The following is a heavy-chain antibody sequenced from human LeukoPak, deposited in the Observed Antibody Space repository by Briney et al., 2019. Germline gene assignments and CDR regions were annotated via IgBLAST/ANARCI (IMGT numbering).Heavy chain of an antibody. CDR1: GFTFSSYS. D-gene: IGHD5-18*01. CDR2: IGSSSSNI. V-gene: IGHV3-48*04. J-gene: IGHJ4*02. CDR3: ARGYSYGYGGFDY. Sequence: GSLRLSCAASGFTFSSYSINWVRQAPGKGLEWVSYIGSSSSNIYYAESVKGRFSISRDNAKNSLYLQMNSLRAEDTAVYYCARGYSYGYGGFDYWGQGTLVIVSS.